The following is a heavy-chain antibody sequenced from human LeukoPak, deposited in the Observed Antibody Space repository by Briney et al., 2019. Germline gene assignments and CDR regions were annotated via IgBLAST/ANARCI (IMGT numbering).Heavy chain of an antibody. Sequence: PGGSLRLSCAASGFTFSSYAMRWVRQAPGKGLEWVSAISGSGGSTYYADSVKGRFTISRDNSKNTLYLQMNSLRAEDTAVYYCAKGSANGSGSYVVYYYMDVWGKGTTVTVSS. CDR1: GFTFSSYA. V-gene: IGHV3-23*01. CDR3: AKGSANGSGSYVVYYYMDV. J-gene: IGHJ6*03. D-gene: IGHD3-10*01. CDR2: ISGSGGST.